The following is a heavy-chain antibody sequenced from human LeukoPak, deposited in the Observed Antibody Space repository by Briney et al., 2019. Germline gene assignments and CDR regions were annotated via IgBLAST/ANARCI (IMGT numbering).Heavy chain of an antibody. CDR1: GFIFSRYN. J-gene: IGHJ4*02. V-gene: IGHV3-21*01. D-gene: IGHD4-17*01. CDR3: ARGFGYGEYISAY. Sequence: PGRSLRLSCAASGFIFSRYNMNWVRQAPGKGLEWVSSISSSSDYIYYADSVKGRFTISRDNAKNSLHLQMNSLRAEDTAVYYCARGFGYGEYISAYWGQGTLVTVSS. CDR2: ISSSSDYI.